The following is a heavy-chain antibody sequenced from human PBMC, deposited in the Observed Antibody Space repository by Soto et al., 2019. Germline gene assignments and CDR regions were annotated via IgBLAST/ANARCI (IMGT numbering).Heavy chain of an antibody. Sequence: SETLSLTCTVSGDSIISSDFYWGWVRQPPGKGLEWIGSIFYLGSSYYNPSLKSRVTMSVDTSKNQFSLRLRSVTAADTALYLCARPYLALHKNNWFDPSGQGIIGTVSS. J-gene: IGHJ5*02. CDR2: IFYLGSS. CDR1: GDSIISSDFY. CDR3: ARPYLALHKNNWFDP. V-gene: IGHV4-39*01. D-gene: IGHD3-3*02.